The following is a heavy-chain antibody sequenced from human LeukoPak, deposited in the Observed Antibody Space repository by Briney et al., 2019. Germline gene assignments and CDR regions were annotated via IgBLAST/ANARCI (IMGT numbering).Heavy chain of an antibody. CDR3: VRDLDGYIQPPDC. J-gene: IGHJ4*02. CDR2: ISPNSGGT. CDR1: GYTFIGYY. Sequence: ASVKVSCKASGYTFIGYYMHWVRQAPGQGLEWMGWISPNSGGTNYAQNFQARVTMTRNTSISTAYMELSGLRADDTAVYYCVRDLDGYIQPPDCWGQGTLVTVSS. V-gene: IGHV1-2*02. D-gene: IGHD5-24*01.